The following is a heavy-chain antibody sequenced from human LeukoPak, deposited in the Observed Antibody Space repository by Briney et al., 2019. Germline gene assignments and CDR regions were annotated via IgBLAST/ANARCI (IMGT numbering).Heavy chain of an antibody. J-gene: IGHJ4*02. V-gene: IGHV1-69*06. CDR3: AREGSVTARLPDY. CDR2: IIPIFGTA. D-gene: IGHD2-21*02. CDR1: GGTFSSYA. Sequence: GASVKVSCRASGGTFSSYAISWVRQAPGQGLEWRGGIIPIFGTANYAQKFQGRVTITADKSTSTAYMELSSLRSEDTAVYYCAREGSVTARLPDYWGQGTLVTVSS.